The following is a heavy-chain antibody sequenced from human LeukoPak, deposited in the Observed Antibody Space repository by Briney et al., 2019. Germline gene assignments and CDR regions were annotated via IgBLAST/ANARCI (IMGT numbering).Heavy chain of an antibody. CDR2: MYYSGIT. Sequence: SETLSLTCTVSDGSISSSTSYWCWIRQSPVKGLEWIGSMYYSGITYYNPSLRSRVTMSVDTSKNQFSLKLSSVTAADTAVYYCARFQPGDVVVPVRQPRAPPPRYFDFWGQGILVTVSS. CDR3: ARFQPGDVVVPVRQPRAPPPRYFDF. J-gene: IGHJ4*02. V-gene: IGHV4-39*07. CDR1: DGSISSSTSY. D-gene: IGHD2-2*01.